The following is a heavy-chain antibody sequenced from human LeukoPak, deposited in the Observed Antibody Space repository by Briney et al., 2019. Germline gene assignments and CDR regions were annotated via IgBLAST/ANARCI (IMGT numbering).Heavy chain of an antibody. V-gene: IGHV3-23*01. D-gene: IGHD6-19*01. CDR2: ISGSGGST. Sequence: GGSLRLSCAASGFTFSSYAMSWVRQAPGKGLEWVSAISGSGGSTYYADSVKGRFTISRDNSKNTLYLQMNSLRAEDTAVYYCAKTGSSGWFSSYYYYGMDVWGQGTTVTVSS. CDR3: AKTGSSGWFSSYYYYGMDV. J-gene: IGHJ6*02. CDR1: GFTFSSYA.